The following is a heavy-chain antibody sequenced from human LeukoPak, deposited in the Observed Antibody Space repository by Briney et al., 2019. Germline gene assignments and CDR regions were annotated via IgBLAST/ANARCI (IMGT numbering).Heavy chain of an antibody. V-gene: IGHV4-39*03. CDR3: VGSGSYYNPGLDY. Sequence: SETLSLTCTVSGGSISSSTYSWGWIRRPPGKGLEWIGSIYYSGSSYNNPSLKSRVTISVDTSKNQFSLKLSSVTAADTAVYYCVGSGSYYNPGLDYWGQGTLVTVSS. J-gene: IGHJ4*02. CDR1: GGSISSSTYS. CDR2: IYYSGSS. D-gene: IGHD3-10*01.